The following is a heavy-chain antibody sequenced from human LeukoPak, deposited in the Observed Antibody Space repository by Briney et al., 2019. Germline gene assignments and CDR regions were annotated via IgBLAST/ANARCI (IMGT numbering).Heavy chain of an antibody. Sequence: ASVKVSCKASGYTFTSYYMHWVRQAPGQGLEWMGRINPNSGATNYAQKFQVRVTMTRDTSISTAYMELSRLRSDDTAVYYCARDHGSNFDYWGQGTLVTVSS. CDR2: INPNSGAT. V-gene: IGHV1-2*06. D-gene: IGHD6-25*01. CDR3: ARDHGSNFDY. CDR1: GYTFTSYY. J-gene: IGHJ4*02.